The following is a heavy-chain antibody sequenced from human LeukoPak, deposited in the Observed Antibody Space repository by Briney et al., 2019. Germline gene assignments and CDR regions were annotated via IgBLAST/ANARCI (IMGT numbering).Heavy chain of an antibody. D-gene: IGHD3-22*01. Sequence: GGSLRLSCAASGFTVSNSYMSWVRQAPGKGLEWVSVIYDGGSTYYADSVKGRFTIFRDNSKNTLYLQMHSLRVEATAVYYCARVDSYYFHTSGFYYEGDSWGQGTLVTVSS. CDR1: GFTVSNSY. CDR2: IYDGGST. CDR3: ARVDSYYFHTSGFYYEGDS. V-gene: IGHV3-53*01. J-gene: IGHJ4*02.